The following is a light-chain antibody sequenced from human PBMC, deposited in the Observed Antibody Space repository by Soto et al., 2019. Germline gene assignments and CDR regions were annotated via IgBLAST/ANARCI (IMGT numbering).Light chain of an antibody. J-gene: IGKJ5*01. V-gene: IGKV3-20*01. CDR1: QSVSSSY. CDR2: GAS. CDR3: QQYNNWPIT. Sequence: EIVLTQSPGTLSLSPGERATLSCRVSQSVSSSYLAWYQQKPGQAPRLLIYGASSRATGIPDRFTGSGSGTEFTLTFSSLQSEDFAVYYCQQYNNWPITFGQGTRLEIK.